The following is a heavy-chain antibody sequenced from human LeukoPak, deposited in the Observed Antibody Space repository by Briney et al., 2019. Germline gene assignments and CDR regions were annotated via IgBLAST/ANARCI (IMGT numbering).Heavy chain of an antibody. D-gene: IGHD4-17*01. CDR3: VYYYGDGDY. CDR1: GFTFSSYG. J-gene: IGHJ4*02. CDR2: IRYDGGNK. Sequence: PGGSLRLSCAASGFTFSSYGMHWVRQAPGKGLEWVAFIRYDGGNKYYADSVKGRFTISRDNSKNTLYLQMNSLRAEDTAVYYCVYYYGDGDYWGQGTLVTVSS. V-gene: IGHV3-30*02.